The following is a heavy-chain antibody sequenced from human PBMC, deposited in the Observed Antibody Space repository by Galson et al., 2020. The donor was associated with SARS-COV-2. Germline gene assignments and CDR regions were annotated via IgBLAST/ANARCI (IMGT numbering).Heavy chain of an antibody. V-gene: IGHV2-70*11. J-gene: IGHJ5*02. Sequence: SGPTLVKPTQTLTLTCTYSGFSLTPTGMCVSWIRPPPGMALEWLARTDSDDDKYYNTSLKTRLTISKDTYNNHVVLTMTNMDPVDTATYYCALTRTVTISYWFDPWGQGTRVTVSS. CDR2: TDSDDDK. CDR3: ALTRTVTISYWFDP. CDR1: GFSLTPTGMC. D-gene: IGHD4-17*01.